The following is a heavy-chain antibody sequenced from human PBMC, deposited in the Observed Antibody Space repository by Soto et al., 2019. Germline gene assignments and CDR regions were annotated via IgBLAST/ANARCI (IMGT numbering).Heavy chain of an antibody. CDR1: GVSISSGNW. D-gene: IGHD3-10*01. CDR2: IFHDGTA. CDR3: ARLVYDTRLNYMHLDF. V-gene: IGHV4-4*02. Sequence: SETLSLTCAVSGVSISSGNWWTWVRQSPQRGLEYIGEIFHDGTANYYPSFERRVAISVDTSKNQFSLKLTSVTAADTAIYFCARLVYDTRLNYMHLDFWGQGTLVTVSS. J-gene: IGHJ4*02.